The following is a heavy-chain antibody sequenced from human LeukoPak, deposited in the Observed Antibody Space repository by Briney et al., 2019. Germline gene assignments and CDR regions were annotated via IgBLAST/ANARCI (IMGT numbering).Heavy chain of an antibody. CDR3: ARSMVRGVIRNYWYFDL. V-gene: IGHV3-7*01. CDR2: IKQDGSEK. Sequence: GGSLRLSCAASGFTFGSYWMSWVRQAPGKGLEWVANIKQDGSEKYYVDSVKGRFTISRDNAKNSLYLQMNSLRAEDTAVYYCARSMVRGVIRNYWYFDLWGRGTLVTVSS. J-gene: IGHJ2*01. D-gene: IGHD3-10*01. CDR1: GFTFGSYW.